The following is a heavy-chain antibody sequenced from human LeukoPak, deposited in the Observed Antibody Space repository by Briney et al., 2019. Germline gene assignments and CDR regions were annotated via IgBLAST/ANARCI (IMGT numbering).Heavy chain of an antibody. Sequence: PSETLSLTCTVSGRSISSSTYYWGWIRQPPGKGLEWIGSIYYSGSTYYNPSLKSRVTISVDTSKNQFSLKLSSVTAADTAVYYCARRSDMVAFDYWGQGTLVTVSS. V-gene: IGHV4-39*01. CDR2: IYYSGST. J-gene: IGHJ4*02. CDR1: GRSISSSTYY. D-gene: IGHD5-12*01. CDR3: ARRSDMVAFDY.